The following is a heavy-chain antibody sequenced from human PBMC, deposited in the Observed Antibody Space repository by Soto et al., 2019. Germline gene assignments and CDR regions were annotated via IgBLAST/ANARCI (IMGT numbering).Heavy chain of an antibody. Sequence: ASAKVSCKASGYTFTSYAMHWVRQAPGQRLEWMGWINAGNGNTKYSQKFQGRVTITRDTSASTAYMELSSLRSEDTAVYYCARGASSDWPFDYWGQGTLVTVSS. V-gene: IGHV1-3*01. CDR2: INAGNGNT. J-gene: IGHJ4*02. CDR1: GYTFTSYA. D-gene: IGHD6-19*01. CDR3: ARGASSDWPFDY.